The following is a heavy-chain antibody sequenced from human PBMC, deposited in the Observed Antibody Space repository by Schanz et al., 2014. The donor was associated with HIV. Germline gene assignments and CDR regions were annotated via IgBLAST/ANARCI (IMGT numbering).Heavy chain of an antibody. CDR3: ARGLKDSSSSEAFHI. CDR2: IVPIFGTT. CDR1: GGSFSYYA. D-gene: IGHD6-6*01. V-gene: IGHV1-69*01. J-gene: IGHJ3*02. Sequence: QVQLVQSGAEVKKPGSSVKVSCKASGGSFSYYAINWVRQAPGQGLEWMGGIVPIFGTTNYAQRFQGRVSITADESTNTAYMELSSLRSDDTAMYYCARGLKDSSSSEAFHIWGQGTMVTVSP.